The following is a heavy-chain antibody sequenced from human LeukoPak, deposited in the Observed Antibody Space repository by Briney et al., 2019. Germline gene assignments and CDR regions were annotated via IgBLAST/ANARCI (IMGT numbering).Heavy chain of an antibody. Sequence: GGSLRLSCAASGFAFSTYWMTWVRQAPGKGPEWVANINLDGNEVHYVDSLKDRFTISRDNARNSLYLQMNSLRAEDTAVYYCASGRHDFVHWGHGTLVSVSS. J-gene: IGHJ4*01. D-gene: IGHD3-16*01. CDR3: ASGRHDFVH. CDR2: INLDGNEV. V-gene: IGHV3-7*01. CDR1: GFAFSTYW.